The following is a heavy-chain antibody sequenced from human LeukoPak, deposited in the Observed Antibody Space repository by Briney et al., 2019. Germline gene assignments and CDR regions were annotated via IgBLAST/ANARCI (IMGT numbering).Heavy chain of an antibody. V-gene: IGHV1-18*04. Sequence: ASVKVSCKASGYTFTGHYMHWVRQAPGQGLEPLGWISAYNGNTNYAQKLQGRVTLTTDTSTNTAYMELRSLRSDDTAVYYCARVVTGFDPWGQGTLVTVSS. D-gene: IGHD4-23*01. CDR1: GYTFTGHY. CDR2: ISAYNGNT. CDR3: ARVVTGFDP. J-gene: IGHJ5*02.